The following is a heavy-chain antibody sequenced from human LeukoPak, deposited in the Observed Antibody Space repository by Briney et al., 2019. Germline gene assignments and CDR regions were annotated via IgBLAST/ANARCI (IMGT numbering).Heavy chain of an antibody. CDR2: ISPTGSTT. J-gene: IGHJ4*02. CDR3: ARGPNSNWSGLDF. CDR1: GFTFSSSA. Sequence: GGSLRLSCAASGFTFSSSAMSWARQLPGKGLVWVSRISPTGSTTSYADSVKGRFTVSRDNAKNTLYLQVNNLRAEDTAVYYCARGPNSNWSGLDFWGQGTLLTVSS. D-gene: IGHD6-6*01. V-gene: IGHV3-74*01.